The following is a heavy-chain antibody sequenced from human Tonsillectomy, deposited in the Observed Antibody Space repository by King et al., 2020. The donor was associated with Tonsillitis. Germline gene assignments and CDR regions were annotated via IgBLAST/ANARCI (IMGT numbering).Heavy chain of an antibody. CDR2: ISHDGRTK. CDR1: GFSFINYD. V-gene: IGHV3-30*19. Sequence: VQLVESGGGVVQPGASLRLSCTGSGFSFINYDVHWVRQAPGKGLEWVAVISHDGRTKFYTDAVEGRSIISRDNSKNTLYLQVNSLRVEDTAVYYCALFLSSGSFSYDYWGRGTLVTVSS. D-gene: IGHD6-19*01. J-gene: IGHJ4*02. CDR3: ALFLSSGSFSYDY.